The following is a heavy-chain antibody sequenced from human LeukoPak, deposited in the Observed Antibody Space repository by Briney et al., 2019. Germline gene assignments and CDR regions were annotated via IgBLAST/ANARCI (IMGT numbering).Heavy chain of an antibody. J-gene: IGHJ1*01. CDR2: IYTSGST. CDR3: ARSSGYYFEYFHH. Sequence: SETLSLTCTVSGGSISSGSYYWSWIRQPAGKGLEWIGRIYTSGSTNYNPSLKSRVTISVDTSKNQFSLKLSSVTAADTALYYCARSSGYYFEYFHHWGQGTLVTISS. D-gene: IGHD3-22*01. CDR1: GGSISSGSYY. V-gene: IGHV4-61*02.